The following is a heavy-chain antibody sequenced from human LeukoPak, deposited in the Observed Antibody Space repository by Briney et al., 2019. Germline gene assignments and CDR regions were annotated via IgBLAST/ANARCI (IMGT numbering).Heavy chain of an antibody. CDR2: IYPGDSDT. V-gene: IGHV5-51*01. Sequence: GESLKISCKGSGYSFTSYWIGWVRQMPGKGLEGMGIIYPGDSDTRYSPSFQGQVPISADKSISTAYLQWSSLKASDTAMYYCASTYGSGSYYFDYWGQGTLVTVSS. J-gene: IGHJ4*02. D-gene: IGHD3-10*01. CDR3: ASTYGSGSYYFDY. CDR1: GYSFTSYW.